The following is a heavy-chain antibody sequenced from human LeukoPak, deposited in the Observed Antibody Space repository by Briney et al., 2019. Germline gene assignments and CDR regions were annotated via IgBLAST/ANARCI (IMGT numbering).Heavy chain of an antibody. CDR3: ARARRLLWFGELD. J-gene: IGHJ4*02. D-gene: IGHD3-10*01. CDR1: GFTFSSCA. CDR2: ISYDGSNK. V-gene: IGHV3-30*04. Sequence: PGRSLRLSCAASGFTFSSCAMHWVRQAPGKGLEWVAVISYDGSNKYYADSVKGRFTISRDNSKNTLYLQMNSLRAEDTAVYYCARARRLLWFGELDWGQGTLVTVSS.